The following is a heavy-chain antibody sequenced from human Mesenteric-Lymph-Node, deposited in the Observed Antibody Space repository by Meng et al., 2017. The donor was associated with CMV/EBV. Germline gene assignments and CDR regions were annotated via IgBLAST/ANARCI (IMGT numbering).Heavy chain of an antibody. CDR1: GFTFKAYS. V-gene: IGHV3-48*04. CDR3: ARDSRYYYYGMDV. Sequence: GGSLRLSCAASGFTFKAYSMNWVRQAPGKGLEWVSYIVSSSATLYYADSVKGRFTISRDNAKNSLYLQMNSLRAEDTAVYYCARDSRYYYYGMDVWGQGTTVTVSS. J-gene: IGHJ6*02. CDR2: IVSSSATL.